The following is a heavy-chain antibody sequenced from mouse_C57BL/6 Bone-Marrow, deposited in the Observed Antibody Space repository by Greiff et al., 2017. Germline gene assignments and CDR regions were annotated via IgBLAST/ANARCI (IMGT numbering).Heavy chain of an antibody. J-gene: IGHJ1*03. CDR3: ARPYYSNYWYFDV. CDR1: GYTFTSYW. Sequence: QVQLQQSGAELVKPGASVKMSCKASGYTFTSYWITWVKQRPGQGLEWIGDIYPGSGSTNYNEKFKSKATLTVDASSSTAYMQLSSLTSEDSAVYYCARPYYSNYWYFDVWGTGTTVTVSS. D-gene: IGHD2-5*01. V-gene: IGHV1-55*01. CDR2: IYPGSGST.